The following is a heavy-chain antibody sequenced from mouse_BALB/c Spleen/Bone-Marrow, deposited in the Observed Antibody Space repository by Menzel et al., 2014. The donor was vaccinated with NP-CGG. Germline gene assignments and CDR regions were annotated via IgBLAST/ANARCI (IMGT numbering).Heavy chain of an antibody. D-gene: IGHD2-4*01. J-gene: IGHJ4*01. V-gene: IGHV1-69*01. CDR2: IDTSDSYI. CDR1: GYTFTDKW. Sequence: QVQLQQPGAEFVMLGASVKMSCKASGYTFTDKWMHWVKQRPGQGLEWIGAIDTSDSYINYNQKFKGKASLTVDASSSTAYMHLSSLTSDDSAVYYCARGGHDFSLDYWGQGTSVIVSS. CDR3: ARGGHDFSLDY.